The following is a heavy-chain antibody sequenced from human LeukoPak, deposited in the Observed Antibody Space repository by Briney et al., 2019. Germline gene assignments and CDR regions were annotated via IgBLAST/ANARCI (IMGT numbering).Heavy chain of an antibody. CDR2: IYYTANT. J-gene: IGHJ4*02. CDR3: ARRDHYDSSGYFDY. Sequence: SETLSLTCTVSGGSISSSSYYWGWIRQPPGQGLEWIGSIYYTANTYYNSSLKSRVTISVDTSKNQFSLKLSSVTAADSAVYYCARRDHYDSSGYFDYWGQGTLVTVSS. V-gene: IGHV4-39*01. CDR1: GGSISSSSYY. D-gene: IGHD3-22*01.